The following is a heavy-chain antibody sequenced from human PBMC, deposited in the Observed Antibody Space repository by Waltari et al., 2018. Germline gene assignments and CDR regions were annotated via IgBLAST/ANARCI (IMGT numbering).Heavy chain of an antibody. J-gene: IGHJ4*02. D-gene: IGHD6-13*01. CDR3: ARDGEAGTSGSGY. V-gene: IGHV1-69*01. Sequence: VQLLESGGGLVQPGGSLRLSCAASGFTFSSYAMSWVRQAPEQGLEWMGGIIPIFGTANYAQKFQGRVTITADESTSTAYMELSSLRSEDTAVYYCARDGEAGTSGSGYWGQGTLVTVSS. CDR2: IIPIFGTA. CDR1: GFTFSSYA.